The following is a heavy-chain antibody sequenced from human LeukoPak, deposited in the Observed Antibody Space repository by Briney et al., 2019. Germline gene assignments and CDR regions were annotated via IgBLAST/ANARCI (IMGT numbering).Heavy chain of an antibody. CDR1: GYTFTSYA. V-gene: IGHV1-3*01. CDR2: INAGNGNT. J-gene: IGHJ6*02. D-gene: IGHD1-26*01. CDR3: ARDGSIVGANGALLYYYYGMDV. Sequence: ASVKVSCKASGYTFTSYAMHWVRQAPGQRLEWMGWINAGNGNTKYSQKFQGRVTITRDTSASTAYMELRSLRSDDTAVYYCARDGSIVGANGALLYYYYGMDVWGQGTTVTVSS.